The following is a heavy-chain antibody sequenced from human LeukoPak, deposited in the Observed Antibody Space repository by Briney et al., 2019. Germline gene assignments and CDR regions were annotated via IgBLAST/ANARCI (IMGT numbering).Heavy chain of an antibody. CDR2: ITWSGGSR. Sequence: VDLGGSLRLSCASSGFKFDDYTMHWVRQAPGKGLEWVSLITWSGGSRFYADSVKGRFTISRDNSKNSLYLQMNSLTTEDTALYYCAKNGPRYGDYAGYCDYWGQGTLVTVSS. CDR1: GFKFDDYT. J-gene: IGHJ4*02. D-gene: IGHD4-17*01. CDR3: AKNGPRYGDYAGYCDY. V-gene: IGHV3-43*01.